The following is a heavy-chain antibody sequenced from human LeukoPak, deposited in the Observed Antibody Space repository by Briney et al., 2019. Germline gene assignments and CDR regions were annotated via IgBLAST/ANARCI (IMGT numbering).Heavy chain of an antibody. Sequence: ASVKVSCKASGYTFNSYGFSWVRQAPGQGLEWMGWISAYNGHTNYAQKVQGSVTMTTDTSTSTASMELRSLRSDDTAVYYCARDIWEGFDYWGQGTLVTVSS. CDR1: GYTFNSYG. J-gene: IGHJ4*02. V-gene: IGHV1-18*01. CDR3: ARDIWEGFDY. CDR2: ISAYNGHT. D-gene: IGHD1-26*01.